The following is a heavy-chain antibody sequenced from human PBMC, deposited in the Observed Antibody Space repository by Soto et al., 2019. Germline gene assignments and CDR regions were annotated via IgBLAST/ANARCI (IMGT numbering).Heavy chain of an antibody. V-gene: IGHV1-18*01. CDR1: GYTFTSYG. D-gene: IGHD3-3*01. J-gene: IGHJ6*03. Sequence: QVQLVQSGAEVKKPGASVKVSCKASGYTFTSYGISWVRQAPGQGLEWMGWISAYNGNTNYAQKRQGRVTMTTDTSTSTAYMELRSLRSDDTAVYYCASYSYYDFWSGYYTDYYYYYMDVWGKGTTVTVSS. CDR3: ASYSYYDFWSGYYTDYYYYYMDV. CDR2: ISAYNGNT.